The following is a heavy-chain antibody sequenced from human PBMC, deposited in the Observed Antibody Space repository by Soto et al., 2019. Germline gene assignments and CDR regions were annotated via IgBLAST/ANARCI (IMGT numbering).Heavy chain of an antibody. CDR3: ARGRIPGCSSTSCYTSWFDP. J-gene: IGHJ5*02. D-gene: IGHD2-2*02. CDR1: GGSFSGYY. Sequence: SETLSLTCAVYGGSFSGYYWSWIRQPPGKGLEWIGETNHSGSTNYNPSLKSRVTISVDTSKNQFSLKLSSVTAADTAVYYCARGRIPGCSSTSCYTSWFDPWGQGTLVTVSS. V-gene: IGHV4-34*01. CDR2: TNHSGST.